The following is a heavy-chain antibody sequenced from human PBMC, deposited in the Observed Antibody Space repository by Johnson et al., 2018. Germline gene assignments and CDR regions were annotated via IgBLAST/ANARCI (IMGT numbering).Heavy chain of an antibody. V-gene: IGHV1-8*01. CDR2: MNPNRGNT. CDR3: ARSGVVLMVDVPMDG. J-gene: IGHJ6*02. Sequence: VQLVESGAEVKKPGASVKVSCKASGYTFTSYDINWVRQATGQGLEWMGWMNPNRGNTGYAQKFQGRVTMTRNTTISTAYMELSSLGSEATAVYSCARSGVVLMVDVPMDGWGQGTTVTVSS. D-gene: IGHD2-8*01. CDR1: GYTFTSYD.